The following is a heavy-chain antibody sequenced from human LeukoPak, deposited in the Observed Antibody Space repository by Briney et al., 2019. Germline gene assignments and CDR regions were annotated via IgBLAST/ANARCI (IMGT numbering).Heavy chain of an antibody. CDR2: IYYSGST. V-gene: IGHV4-59*01. D-gene: IGHD3-3*01. CDR1: GGSISSYY. Sequence: SETPSLTCTVSGGSISSYYWSWIRQPPGKGLEWIGYIYYSGSTNYNPSLKSRVTISVDTSKNQFSLKLSSVTAAGTAVYYCARGGYYDYFDYWGQGTLVTVSS. CDR3: ARGGYYDYFDY. J-gene: IGHJ4*02.